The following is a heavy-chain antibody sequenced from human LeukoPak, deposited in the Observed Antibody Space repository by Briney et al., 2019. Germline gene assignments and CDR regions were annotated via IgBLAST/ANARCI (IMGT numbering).Heavy chain of an antibody. Sequence: PGGSLRLSCAASGFTFSSHWMTWVRQAPGKGLEWVANIKEDGSKKNYVDSVKGRFTISRDNAKNSLYLQMNSLRAEDTAVYYCAKGLLITILGSLDYWGQGTLVTVSS. CDR3: AKGLLITILGSLDY. J-gene: IGHJ4*02. V-gene: IGHV3-7*03. D-gene: IGHD3-3*01. CDR1: GFTFSSHW. CDR2: IKEDGSKK.